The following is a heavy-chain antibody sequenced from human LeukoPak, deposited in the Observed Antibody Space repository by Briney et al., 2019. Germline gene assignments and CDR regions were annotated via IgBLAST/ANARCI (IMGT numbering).Heavy chain of an antibody. CDR3: ARGPGRFLEWLSPFDY. V-gene: IGHV4-4*07. CDR2: IYTSGST. CDR1: GGSISSYY. Sequence: SETLSLTCTVSGGSISSYYWSWIRQPAGKGLEWIGRIYTSGSTNYNPSLKSRVTISVDTSKNQFSLKLSSVTAADTAVYYCARGPGRFLEWLSPFDYWGQGTLVTVSS. J-gene: IGHJ4*02. D-gene: IGHD3-3*01.